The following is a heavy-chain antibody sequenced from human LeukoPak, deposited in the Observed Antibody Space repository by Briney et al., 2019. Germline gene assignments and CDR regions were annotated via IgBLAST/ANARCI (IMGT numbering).Heavy chain of an antibody. J-gene: IGHJ6*03. D-gene: IGHD3-10*01. V-gene: IGHV1-2*02. CDR2: INPNSGGT. Sequence: ASVKVSCKASGYTFTGYYMHWVRQAPGQGLEWMGWINPNSGGTNYAQKFQGRITTTRDTSTSTVYMDMSGLRSGDTAVYYCARGGGSGRSYTDSYYYYYMDVWGKGTTVTVSS. CDR3: ARGGGSGRSYTDSYYYYYMDV. CDR1: GYTFTGYY.